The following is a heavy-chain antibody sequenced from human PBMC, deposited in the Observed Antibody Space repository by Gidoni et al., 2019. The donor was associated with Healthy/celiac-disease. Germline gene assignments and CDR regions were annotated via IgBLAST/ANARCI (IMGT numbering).Heavy chain of an antibody. CDR3: ARGGSLPVVVITHNWFDP. CDR2: IIPIFGTA. CDR1: GGPFSSYA. D-gene: IGHD3-22*01. V-gene: IGHV1-69*01. Sequence: QVQLVQSGAEVKKPGSSVKVSCKASGGPFSSYAISWVRQAPGQGLEWMGGIIPIFGTANYAQKVQGRVTITADESTSTAYMELSSLRSEDTAVYYCARGGSLPVVVITHNWFDPWGQGTLVTVSS. J-gene: IGHJ5*02.